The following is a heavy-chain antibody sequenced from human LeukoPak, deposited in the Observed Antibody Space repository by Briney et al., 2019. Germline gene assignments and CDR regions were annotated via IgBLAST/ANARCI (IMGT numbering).Heavy chain of an antibody. J-gene: IGHJ4*02. D-gene: IGHD2-15*01. CDR1: GFTVSSSY. Sequence: PGGSLRLSCAASGFTVSSSYMSWVRQAPGKGLEWASVIHSGGKTYYADSVKGRFSISRDNSKNTLYLQMNSLRAQDTAVYYCTRDLNSGGSCWGQGALVTVSS. V-gene: IGHV3-53*01. CDR2: IHSGGKT. CDR3: TRDLNSGGSC.